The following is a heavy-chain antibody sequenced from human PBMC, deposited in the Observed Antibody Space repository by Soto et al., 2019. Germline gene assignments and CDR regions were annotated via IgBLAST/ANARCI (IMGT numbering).Heavy chain of an antibody. D-gene: IGHD2-21*01. V-gene: IGHV3-30*03. Sequence: GGSLRLSCAASGFTFSSYGMHWVRQAPGKGLEWVAVISYDGSTISYSDSVKGRFTISRDNAKNSLFLQMNTLRVEDTAVYYCARRGRYCGGDCPKGAFDIWGQGTMVTVSS. CDR3: ARRGRYCGGDCPKGAFDI. CDR2: ISYDGSTI. J-gene: IGHJ3*02. CDR1: GFTFSSYG.